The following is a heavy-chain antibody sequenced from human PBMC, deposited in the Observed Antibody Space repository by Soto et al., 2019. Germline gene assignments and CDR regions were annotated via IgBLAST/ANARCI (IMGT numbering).Heavy chain of an antibody. CDR2: ISSSSSYT. D-gene: IGHD3-22*01. V-gene: IGHV3-11*06. Sequence: QVQLVESGGGLVKPGGSLRLSCAASGFTFSDYYMSWIRQAPGKGLEWVSYISSSSSYTNYADSVKGRFTISRDNAKNSLYLQMNSLRAEDTAVYYCARVAGSEDYYDSSGTGYLDYWGQGTLVTVSS. CDR3: ARVAGSEDYYDSSGTGYLDY. J-gene: IGHJ4*02. CDR1: GFTFSDYY.